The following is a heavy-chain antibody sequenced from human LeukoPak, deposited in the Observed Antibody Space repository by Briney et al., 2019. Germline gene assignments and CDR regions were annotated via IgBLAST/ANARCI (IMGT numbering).Heavy chain of an antibody. D-gene: IGHD6-6*01. Sequence: ASVKVSCKASGGTFSSYAISWVRQAPGQGLEWMGWMNPNSGNTGYAQKFQGRVTMTRNTSISTAYMELSSLRSEDTAVYYCAREGYSSSFDYWGQGTLVTVSS. CDR2: MNPNSGNT. V-gene: IGHV1-8*02. J-gene: IGHJ4*02. CDR1: GGTFSSYA. CDR3: AREGYSSSFDY.